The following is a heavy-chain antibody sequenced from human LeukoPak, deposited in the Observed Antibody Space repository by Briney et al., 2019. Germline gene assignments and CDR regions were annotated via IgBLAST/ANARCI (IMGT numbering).Heavy chain of an antibody. J-gene: IGHJ4*02. CDR1: GFTFTSYA. V-gene: IGHV3-30*02. CDR2: IRYDGSNE. D-gene: IGHD5-18*01. Sequence: PGESLKISCTSSGFTFTSYAIHWVRQAPGEGLEWVTYIRYDGSNEFYADSVKGRFSISRENLRNTVFLQMNSLRGEDTSVYYCAREKRGIQLWFYFDYWAREPWSPSPQ. CDR3: AREKRGIQLWFYFDY.